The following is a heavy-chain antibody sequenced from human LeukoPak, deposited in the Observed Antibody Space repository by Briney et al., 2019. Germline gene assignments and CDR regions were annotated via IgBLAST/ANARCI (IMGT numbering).Heavy chain of an antibody. Sequence: PGGSLRLSCAASGFTFSSYWMHWVRQAPGKGLVWVSRINNDGNSTSYADSVKGRFTISRDNAKNTLYLQMNSLRVEDTAVYYCARKEQLVGNGFDYWGQGTLVTVSS. CDR1: GFTFSSYW. CDR3: ARKEQLVGNGFDY. D-gene: IGHD6-6*01. J-gene: IGHJ4*02. V-gene: IGHV3-74*01. CDR2: INNDGNST.